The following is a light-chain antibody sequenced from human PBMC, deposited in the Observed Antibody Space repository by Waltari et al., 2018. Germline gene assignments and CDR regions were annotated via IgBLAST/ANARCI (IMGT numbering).Light chain of an antibody. V-gene: IGLV4-69*01. CDR2: GNSDGSH. CDR3: QTGGHGTWV. Sequence: QLVLTQSPSASASLGASVKLTCTLSSGHSSNVVAWLQQRPEKGPRYLMKGNSDGSHSRGDEIPDRFSGSSSGAERYLTISNLQSEDEADYDCQTGGHGTWVFGGGTGLTVV. J-gene: IGLJ3*02. CDR1: SGHSSNV.